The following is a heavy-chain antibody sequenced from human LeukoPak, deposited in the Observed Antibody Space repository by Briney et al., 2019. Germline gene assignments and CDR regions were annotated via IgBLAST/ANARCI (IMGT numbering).Heavy chain of an antibody. CDR2: ISAYNGNT. D-gene: IGHD5-18*01. V-gene: IGHV1-18*04. CDR1: GYTFTSYS. J-gene: IGHJ4*02. CDR3: ARERQLELWSSYFDY. Sequence: ASVTVSCKASGYTFTSYSISWVRQAPGQGLEWMGWISAYNGNTNYAQKLQGSVTMTTDTTTSTAYMELSSLRSDDTAVYYCARERQLELWSSYFDYWGQGTLVTVSS.